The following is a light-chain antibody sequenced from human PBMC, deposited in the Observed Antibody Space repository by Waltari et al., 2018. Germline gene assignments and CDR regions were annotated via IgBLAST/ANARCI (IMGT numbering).Light chain of an antibody. V-gene: IGLV7-43*01. Sequence: QTVVTQEPSLTVSTGGTVTLTCTSSTGPVASGHYPSWFQQMPGQAPRALIFSSTIKYSLTPARFSGSLLGGKAALTLSSVQPEDEADYYCLLHFGGDQLVFGGGTRLTVL. J-gene: IGLJ3*02. CDR3: LLHFGGDQLV. CDR2: SST. CDR1: TGPVASGHY.